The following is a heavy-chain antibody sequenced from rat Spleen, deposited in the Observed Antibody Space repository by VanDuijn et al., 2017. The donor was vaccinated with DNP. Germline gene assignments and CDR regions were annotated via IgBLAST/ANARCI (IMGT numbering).Heavy chain of an antibody. CDR1: GFTFNNYW. V-gene: IGHV5-31*01. CDR2: ITSSGGST. CDR3: ARGGYDGYYAGYFDF. Sequence: EVQLVESGGDLVQPGRSLKLSCVASGFTFNNYWMTWIRQVPGKGLEWVASITSSGGSTYYPNSVKGRFTISRDNAKNTLYLQMNSLRSEDTATYYCARGGYDGYYAGYFDFWGPGTMVTVSS. J-gene: IGHJ1*01. D-gene: IGHD1-12*03.